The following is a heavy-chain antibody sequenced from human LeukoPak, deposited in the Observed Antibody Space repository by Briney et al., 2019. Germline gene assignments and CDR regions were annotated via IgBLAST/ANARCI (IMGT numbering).Heavy chain of an antibody. V-gene: IGHV3-21*01. Sequence: GGSLRLSCAASGLTFSSYDMTWVRQAPGKGLEYVSSINYNGIYIFSAASVKGRFTISRDNAKNSLYLEMNSLRVEDTAFYYCARIGPGRDGSNSFDQWGQGTLVIVSS. J-gene: IGHJ4*02. CDR1: GLTFSSYD. CDR3: ARIGPGRDGSNSFDQ. CDR2: INYNGIYI. D-gene: IGHD5-24*01.